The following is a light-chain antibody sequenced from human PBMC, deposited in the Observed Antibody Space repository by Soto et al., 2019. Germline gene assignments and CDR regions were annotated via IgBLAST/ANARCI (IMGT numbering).Light chain of an antibody. CDR1: QAINGY. CDR2: HAS. CDR3: QNYKSAPFV. Sequence: DIQMTQSPPSLSASVGDTVTITCRASQAINGYLAWYQQKPGEVPNLLIYHASTLHPGVPTRFSGGGSGADYTLTISSLQPEDVATYFCQNYKSAPFVFGPGSKVNIK. J-gene: IGKJ3*01. V-gene: IGKV1-27*01.